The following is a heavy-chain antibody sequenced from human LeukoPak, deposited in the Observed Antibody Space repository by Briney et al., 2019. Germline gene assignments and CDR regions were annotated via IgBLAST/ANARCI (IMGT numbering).Heavy chain of an antibody. CDR3: ARAKWELLYAFDI. CDR1: GYTFTGYY. CDR2: IIPIFGTA. Sequence: SVKVSCKASGYTFTGYYMHWVRQAPGQGLEWMGGIIPIFGTANYAQKFQGRVTITADKSTSTAYMELSSLRSEDTAVYYCARAKWELLYAFDIWGQGTMVTVSS. D-gene: IGHD1-26*01. J-gene: IGHJ3*02. V-gene: IGHV1-69*06.